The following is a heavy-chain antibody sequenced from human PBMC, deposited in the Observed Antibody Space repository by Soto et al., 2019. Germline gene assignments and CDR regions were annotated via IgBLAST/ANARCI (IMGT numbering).Heavy chain of an antibody. V-gene: IGHV5-51*01. D-gene: IGHD3-10*01. CDR3: ARGLPGVPKVDHYYLDV. CDR1: GYSFTSYW. CDR2: IYPGDSDT. J-gene: IGHJ6*03. Sequence: PGESLKISCKGSGYSFTSYWIGWVRQMPGKGLEWMGIIYPGDSDTRYSPSFQGQVTISADKSISTAYLQWNSLKASDSAIYYCARGLPGVPKVDHYYLDVWGKGTTVTVSS.